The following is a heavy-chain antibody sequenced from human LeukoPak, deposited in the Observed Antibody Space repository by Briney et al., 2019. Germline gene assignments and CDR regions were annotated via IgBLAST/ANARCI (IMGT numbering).Heavy chain of an antibody. CDR3: ARGHPYDYGSNYMDV. Sequence: GRSLRLSCAASGFTFSSYAMHWVRQAPGKGLEWVAVISYDGSNKYYADSVKGRFTISRDNSKNTLYLQMNSLRAEGTAVYYCARGHPYDYGSNYMDVWGKGTTVTVSS. V-gene: IGHV3-30*04. J-gene: IGHJ6*03. CDR1: GFTFSSYA. CDR2: ISYDGSNK. D-gene: IGHD3-10*01.